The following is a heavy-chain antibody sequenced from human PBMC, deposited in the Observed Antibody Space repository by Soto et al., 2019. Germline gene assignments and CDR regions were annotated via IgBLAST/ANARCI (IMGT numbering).Heavy chain of an antibody. CDR1: GGSFSGYY. J-gene: IGHJ6*02. D-gene: IGHD2-15*01. CDR2: INHSGST. Sequence: SETLSLTCAVYGGSFSGYYWSWIRQPPGKGLEWIGEINHSGSTNYNPSLKSRVTISVDTSKNQFSLKLSSVTAADTAVYYCARVQPVVAYYYYYGMDVWGQGTTVTVSS. CDR3: ARVQPVVAYYYYYGMDV. V-gene: IGHV4-34*01.